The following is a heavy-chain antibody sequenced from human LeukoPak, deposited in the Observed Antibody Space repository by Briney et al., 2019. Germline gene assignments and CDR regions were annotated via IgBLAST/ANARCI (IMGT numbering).Heavy chain of an antibody. Sequence: PSETLSLTCAVYGGSFSGYYWSWIRQPPGKGLEWIGEINHSGSTNYNPSLKSRVTISVDTSKNQFSLKLSSVTAADTAVYYCARGPARRFDYWGQGTLATVSS. CDR1: GGSFSGYY. J-gene: IGHJ4*02. CDR2: INHSGST. CDR3: ARGPARRFDY. V-gene: IGHV4-34*01.